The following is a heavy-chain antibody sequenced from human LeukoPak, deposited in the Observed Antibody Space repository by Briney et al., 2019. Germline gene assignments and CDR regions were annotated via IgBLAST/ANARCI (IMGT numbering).Heavy chain of an antibody. V-gene: IGHV4-34*01. CDR1: GGSFSGYY. CDR3: ARHAVAVAGSGYYYYMDV. D-gene: IGHD6-19*01. J-gene: IGHJ6*03. CDR2: IYYSGST. Sequence: PSETLSLTCAVYGGSFSGYYWSWVRQPPGKGLEWIGSIYYSGSTYYNPSLKSRVTISVDTSKNQFSLKLSSVTAADTAVYYCARHAVAVAGSGYYYYMDVWGKGTTVTVSS.